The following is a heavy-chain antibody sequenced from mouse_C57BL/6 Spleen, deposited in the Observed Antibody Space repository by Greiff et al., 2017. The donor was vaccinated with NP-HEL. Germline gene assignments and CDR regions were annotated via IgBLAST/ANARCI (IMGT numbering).Heavy chain of an antibody. Sequence: EVQLQESGPELVKPGASVKIPCKASGYTFTDYNMDWVKQSHGKSLEWIGDINPNNGGTIYNQKFKGKATLTVDKSSSTAYMELRSLTSEDTAVYYCARNVVATKDFDYWGQGTTLTVSS. V-gene: IGHV1-18*01. CDR1: GYTFTDYN. D-gene: IGHD1-1*01. CDR3: ARNVVATKDFDY. CDR2: INPNNGGT. J-gene: IGHJ2*01.